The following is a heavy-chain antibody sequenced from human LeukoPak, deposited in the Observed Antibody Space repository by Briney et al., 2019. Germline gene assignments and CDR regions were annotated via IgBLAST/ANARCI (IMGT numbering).Heavy chain of an antibody. CDR3: AREGGLRYFEL. CDR2: IYTGGST. V-gene: IGHV3-53*01. D-gene: IGHD3-9*01. Sequence: GGSLRLSCAASGFTFSSYWMHWVRQAPGKGLEWVSVIYTGGSTYYTDSVKGRFTISRDNSKNTLYLQMNSLRAEDTAVYYCAREGGLRYFELWGQGTLVTVSS. J-gene: IGHJ4*02. CDR1: GFTFSSYW.